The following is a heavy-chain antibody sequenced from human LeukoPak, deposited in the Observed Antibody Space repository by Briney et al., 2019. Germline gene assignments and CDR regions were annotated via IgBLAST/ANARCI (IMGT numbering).Heavy chain of an antibody. J-gene: IGHJ4*02. V-gene: IGHV1-2*02. CDR3: AAGGSSSWSYYFDY. Sequence: ASVTVSCKASGYTFTGYYMHWVRQAPGQGLEWMGWINPNSGGTNYAQKFQGRVTMTRDTSISTAYMELSRLRSDDTAVYYCAAGGSSSWSYYFDYWGQGTLVTVSS. CDR1: GYTFTGYY. CDR2: INPNSGGT. D-gene: IGHD6-13*01.